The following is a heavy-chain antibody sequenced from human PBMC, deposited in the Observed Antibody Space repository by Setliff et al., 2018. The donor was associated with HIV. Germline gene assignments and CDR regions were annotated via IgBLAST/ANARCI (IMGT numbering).Heavy chain of an antibody. CDR2: IYPSDSDT. V-gene: IGHV5-51*01. Sequence: GESLKISCKDSGDKSDNYYLGWVRQVPGKGLEWIGVIYPSDSDTRVSPSFRGQVTISADKSISTAYLQWTSLTASDTAIYYCTKGGGLNFRWHDWFVKIWGQGTLVTVSS. D-gene: IGHD3-9*01. CDR1: GDKSDNYY. CDR3: TKGGGLNFRWHDWFVKI. J-gene: IGHJ4*03.